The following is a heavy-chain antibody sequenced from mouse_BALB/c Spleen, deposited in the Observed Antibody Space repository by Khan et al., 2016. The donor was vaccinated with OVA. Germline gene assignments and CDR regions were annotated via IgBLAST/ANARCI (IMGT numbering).Heavy chain of an antibody. CDR2: ISYSGST. V-gene: IGHV3-2*02. J-gene: IGHJ4*01. CDR1: GYSITSDYA. CDR3: ARDGARYNYAMDY. Sequence: EVQLVESGPGLVKPSQSLSLTCTVTGYSITSDYAWNWLRQFPGNKLEWMGYISYSGSTNYNPALKSRISITRDTSKNQFFLQLNSVTTEDTATYDCARDGARYNYAMDYWGQGTSVTVSS. D-gene: IGHD1-1*02.